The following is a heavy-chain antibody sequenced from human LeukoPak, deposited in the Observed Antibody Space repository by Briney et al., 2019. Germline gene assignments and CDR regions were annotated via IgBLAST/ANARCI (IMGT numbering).Heavy chain of an antibody. Sequence: SETLSLTCAVYGGSFSGYYWSWIRQPPGKGLEWIGEINHSGSTNYNPSLKSRVTISVDTSKNQFSLKLGSVTAADTAVYYCARGATAMVFISFFDYWGQGTLVTVSS. CDR2: INHSGST. J-gene: IGHJ4*02. D-gene: IGHD5-18*01. V-gene: IGHV4-34*01. CDR1: GGSFSGYY. CDR3: ARGATAMVFISFFDY.